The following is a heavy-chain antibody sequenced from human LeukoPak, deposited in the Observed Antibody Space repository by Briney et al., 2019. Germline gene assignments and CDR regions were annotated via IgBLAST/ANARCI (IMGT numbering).Heavy chain of an antibody. D-gene: IGHD3-3*01. Sequence: SETLSLTCAVYGGSFSGYYWSWIRQPPGKGLEWIGEINHSGSTNYNPSLKSRVTISVDTSKNQFSLKLSSVTAADTAVYYCARGDYDFWSGYRFDYWGQGTLVTVSS. V-gene: IGHV4-34*01. CDR3: ARGDYDFWSGYRFDY. CDR2: INHSGST. CDR1: GGSFSGYY. J-gene: IGHJ4*02.